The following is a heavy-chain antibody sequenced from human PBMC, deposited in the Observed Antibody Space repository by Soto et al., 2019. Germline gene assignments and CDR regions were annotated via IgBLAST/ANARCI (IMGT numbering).Heavy chain of an antibody. J-gene: IGHJ4*02. D-gene: IGHD2-2*01. V-gene: IGHV4-59*01. Sequence: SETLSLTCTVSGGSISSYYWSWIRQPPGKGLEWIGYIYYSGSTNYNPSLKSRVTISVDTSKNQFSLKLSSVTAADTAVYYCARVGVVPAEEYYFDYWGQGTLVTISS. CDR3: ARVGVVPAEEYYFDY. CDR1: GGSISSYY. CDR2: IYYSGST.